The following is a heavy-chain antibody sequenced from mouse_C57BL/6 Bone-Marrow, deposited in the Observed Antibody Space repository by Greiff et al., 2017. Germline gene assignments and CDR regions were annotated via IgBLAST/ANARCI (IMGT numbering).Heavy chain of an antibody. CDR2: IDPSDSYT. V-gene: IGHV1-69*01. J-gene: IGHJ4*01. CDR3: ALYYYGSSYYARDY. CDR1: GYTFTSYW. D-gene: IGHD1-1*01. Sequence: VQLQQPGAELVMPGASVKLSCKASGYTFTSYWMHWVKPRPGQGLEWIGEIDPSDSYTNYNQKFQGKSTLTVDKSSSTAYMQLSSLTSEDSAVYYCALYYYGSSYYARDYWGQGTSVTVSS.